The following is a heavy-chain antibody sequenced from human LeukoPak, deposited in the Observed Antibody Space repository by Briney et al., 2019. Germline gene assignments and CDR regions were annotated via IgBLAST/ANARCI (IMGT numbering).Heavy chain of an antibody. CDR3: ARDLNPGRY. Sequence: GGSLRLSCAASAFSFSNYNMNWVRQAPGKGLEWVSSITSSGSYIYYADSVKGRFTISRDNSKNTLYLQMNSLRAEDTAVYYCARDLNPGRYWGQGTLVTVSS. J-gene: IGHJ4*02. CDR2: ITSSGSYI. V-gene: IGHV3-21*01. CDR1: AFSFSNYN.